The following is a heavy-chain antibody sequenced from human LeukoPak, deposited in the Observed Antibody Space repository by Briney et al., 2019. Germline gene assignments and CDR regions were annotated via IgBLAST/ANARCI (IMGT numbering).Heavy chain of an antibody. D-gene: IGHD6-13*01. Sequence: GSSVKVSCKASGGTFSSYAISWVRQAPGQGLEWMGWINPNSGGTNYAQKFQGRVTMTRDTSISTAYMELSRLRSDDTAVYYCARASSYSSSWYWFDPWGQGTLVTVSS. CDR3: ARASSYSSSWYWFDP. V-gene: IGHV1-2*02. CDR1: GGTFSSYA. J-gene: IGHJ5*02. CDR2: INPNSGGT.